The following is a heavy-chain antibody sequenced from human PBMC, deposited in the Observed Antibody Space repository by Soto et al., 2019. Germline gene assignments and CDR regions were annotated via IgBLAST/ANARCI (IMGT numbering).Heavy chain of an antibody. CDR3: GREQPSGYYRTAAY. J-gene: IGHJ4*02. CDR2: ISYDGSRT. V-gene: IGHV3-30-3*01. Sequence: GGVVQPGRSLRLYCAASGCPLSTYAMHWVRQAPGKGLEWLAVISYDGSRTHYAGSMEGRFTISMDTSKNTLYLQMNNLRPEDTAVYFCGREQPSGYYRTAAYWGQGTLVTVSS. D-gene: IGHD3-22*01. CDR1: GCPLSTYA.